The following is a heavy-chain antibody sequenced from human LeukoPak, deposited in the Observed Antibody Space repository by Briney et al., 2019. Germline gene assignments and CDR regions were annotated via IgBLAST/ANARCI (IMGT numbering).Heavy chain of an antibody. Sequence: PGRSLRLSCAASGFTFSTYSMNWVRQAPGKGLEWVSYISSSGTTIYYADSVKGRFTISRDNANNSLYLQMNSLRAEDTALYYCARPASTSPLGYWGQGTLVTVSS. V-gene: IGHV3-48*04. J-gene: IGHJ4*02. CDR3: ARPASTSPLGY. CDR1: GFTFSTYS. CDR2: ISSSGTTI.